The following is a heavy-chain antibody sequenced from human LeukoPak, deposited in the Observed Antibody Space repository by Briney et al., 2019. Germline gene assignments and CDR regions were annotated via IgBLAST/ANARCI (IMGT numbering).Heavy chain of an antibody. CDR1: GFTFSSYE. CDR2: INSGGSTL. Sequence: QPGGSLRLSCAASGFTFSSYEMNWVRQAPGKGLEWVSYINSGGSTLYYADSVNGRFTISRDNAKNSLYLQMNSLRAEDTAVYYCARIHNLGILAHFDYWGQGTLVTVSS. D-gene: IGHD1-1*01. CDR3: ARIHNLGILAHFDY. J-gene: IGHJ4*02. V-gene: IGHV3-48*03.